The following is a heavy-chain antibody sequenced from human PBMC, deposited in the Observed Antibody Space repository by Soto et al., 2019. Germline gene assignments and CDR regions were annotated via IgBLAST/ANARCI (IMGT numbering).Heavy chain of an antibody. V-gene: IGHV5-51*01. J-gene: IGHJ4*02. CDR2: IYPDDSDT. D-gene: IGHD6-19*01. Sequence: GESLKISCEASGYSFTTHWIGWVRQLPGKGLEWMGHIYPDDSDTLYSPSFQGQVTISADKSISTAYLQWSSLKASDTAMYYCAKHLGQWLSQPPDYWGQRTLVTVSS. CDR1: GYSFTTHW. CDR3: AKHLGQWLSQPPDY.